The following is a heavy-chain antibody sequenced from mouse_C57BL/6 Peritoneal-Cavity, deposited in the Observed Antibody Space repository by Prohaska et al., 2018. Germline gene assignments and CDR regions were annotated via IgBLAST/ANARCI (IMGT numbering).Heavy chain of an antibody. CDR2: IRSGSSII. V-gene: IGHV5-17*01. J-gene: IGHJ1*03. CDR3: ATPYYGSSSYWYFDV. Sequence: EVQLVESGGGLVKPGGSLKLSCAASGFTFSDYGMHWVRQAPEKGLEWVAYIRSGSSIIYYADTLKGRFTISRDNAKNTLFLQMTSLRSEDTAMYYCATPYYGSSSYWYFDVWGTGTTVTVSS. D-gene: IGHD1-1*01. CDR1: GFTFSDYG.